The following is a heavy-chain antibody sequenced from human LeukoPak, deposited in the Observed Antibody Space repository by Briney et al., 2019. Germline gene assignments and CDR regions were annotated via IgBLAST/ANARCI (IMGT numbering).Heavy chain of an antibody. V-gene: IGHV3-7*01. J-gene: IGHJ4*02. CDR2: LDPSGGQK. CDR1: GFTFNGAW. D-gene: IGHD1-1*01. CDR3: AIWTSGNF. Sequence: FTSSASGFTFNGAWLNWVRQAPGKGLEWVANLDPSGGQKRYVDSVKGRFTISKDNPGTSLYLEMNSLRAEDTAIYYCAIWTSGNFWGQGTLVTVSS.